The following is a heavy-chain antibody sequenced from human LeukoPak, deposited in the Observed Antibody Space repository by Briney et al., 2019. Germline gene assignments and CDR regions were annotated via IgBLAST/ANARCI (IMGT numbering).Heavy chain of an antibody. V-gene: IGHV3-9*03. J-gene: IGHJ4*02. CDR1: GFTFNDYA. CDR3: AKDYYYDSSGYTYFDY. Sequence: GRSVRLSCVASGFTFNDYAMHWVRHAPGKGLEWVSGISWNSGTIGYADSVKGRFTISRDNAKNSLYLQMNSLRAEDMAFYYCAKDYYYDSSGYTYFDYWGQGALVTVSS. D-gene: IGHD3-22*01. CDR2: ISWNSGTI.